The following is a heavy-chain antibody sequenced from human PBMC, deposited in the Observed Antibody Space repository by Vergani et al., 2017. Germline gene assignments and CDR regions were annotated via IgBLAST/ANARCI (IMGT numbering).Heavy chain of an antibody. D-gene: IGHD4-17*01. J-gene: IGHJ3*02. V-gene: IGHV3-66*02. CDR3: AGGMTTETTDLDGFDI. CDR2: INIGGRT. CDR1: SFSVSSHY. Sequence: LVESGGGLVQPGGSLRLSCAASSFSVSSHYMTWVRQAQGKGLEWVSTINIGGRTSYADSVKGRLTLTRDDSKNTLHLQMNSLRPEDTAVYYCAGGMTTETTDLDGFDIWGQGTMVSVSS.